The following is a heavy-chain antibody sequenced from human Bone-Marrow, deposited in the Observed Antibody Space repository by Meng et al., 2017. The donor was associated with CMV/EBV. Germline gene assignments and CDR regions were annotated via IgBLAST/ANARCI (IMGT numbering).Heavy chain of an antibody. J-gene: IGHJ6*02. V-gene: IGHV3-30*04. Sequence: GESLKISCAASGFTFSSYAMHWVRQAPGKGLEWVAVISYDGSNKYYADSVKGRFTISRDNAKNSLYLQMNSLRAEDTAVYYCARDLGYFDSHYYYGMDVWGQGTTVTVSS. CDR1: GFTFSSYA. CDR3: ARDLGYFDSHYYYGMDV. CDR2: ISYDGSNK. D-gene: IGHD3-9*01.